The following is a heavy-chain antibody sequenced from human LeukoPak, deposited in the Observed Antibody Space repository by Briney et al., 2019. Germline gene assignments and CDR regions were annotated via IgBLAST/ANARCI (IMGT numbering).Heavy chain of an antibody. Sequence: GGYLRLSCAASGFMFSSYAMTWVRQAPGKGLEWVSSISGPGEFTYYAESVKGRCTISRDNPENTVYLQMNRLRVDDTAVYYCAKVGYGDLDQWGQGTLVPVSS. CDR2: ISGPGEFT. CDR3: AKVGYGDLDQ. D-gene: IGHD4-17*01. J-gene: IGHJ4*02. V-gene: IGHV3-23*01. CDR1: GFMFSSYA.